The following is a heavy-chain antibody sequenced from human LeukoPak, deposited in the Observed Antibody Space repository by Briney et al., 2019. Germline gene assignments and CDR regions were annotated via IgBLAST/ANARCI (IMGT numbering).Heavy chain of an antibody. CDR3: ASGTTMVQGVIFAY. CDR1: GFTVSSNY. Sequence: TGGSLTLSCAASGFTVSSNYMSWVRQAPGEGLGWVSVLYSDGSTYYADSVKGRFTISRDNSKNTLHLQMHSLRAEDTAVYYCASGTTMVQGVIFAYWGQGTLVTVSS. CDR2: LYSDGST. D-gene: IGHD3-10*01. V-gene: IGHV3-53*01. J-gene: IGHJ4*02.